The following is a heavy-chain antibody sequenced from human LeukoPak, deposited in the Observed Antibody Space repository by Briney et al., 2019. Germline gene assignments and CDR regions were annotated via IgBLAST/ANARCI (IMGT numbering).Heavy chain of an antibody. D-gene: IGHD3-10*01. V-gene: IGHV2-5*01. J-gene: IGHJ4*02. CDR2: IYWNDDK. CDR3: AHRAVRFLWFGELLDYFDS. Sequence: SGPTLVKPTQTLTLTCTFSGFSFSTRGVGVGWIRQPPGKALEWLALIYWNDDKSYSPSLKSRLTITKDTSKNQVVLTMTNMDPVDTATYYCAHRAVRFLWFGELLDYFDSWGQGTLVTVSS. CDR1: GFSFSTRGVG.